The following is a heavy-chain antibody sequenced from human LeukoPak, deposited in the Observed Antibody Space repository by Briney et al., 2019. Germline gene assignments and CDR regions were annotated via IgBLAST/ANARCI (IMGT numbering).Heavy chain of an antibody. CDR2: ISSSSSTI. CDR3: AKAGSGWYAPY. D-gene: IGHD6-19*01. V-gene: IGHV3-48*04. CDR1: GFTFSSYT. Sequence: GGSLRLSCAASGFTFSSYTMQWVRQAPGKGLEWVSYISSSSSTIYYADSVKGRFTISRDNTKNSLYLQMNSLRVEDTAVYYCAKAGSGWYAPYWGQGTLVTVS. J-gene: IGHJ4*02.